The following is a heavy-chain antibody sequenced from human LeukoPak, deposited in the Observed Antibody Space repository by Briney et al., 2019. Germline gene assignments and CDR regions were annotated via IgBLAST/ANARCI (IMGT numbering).Heavy chain of an antibody. CDR2: IYYSGST. J-gene: IGHJ4*02. CDR1: GGSISSGGYY. CDR3: ARLENQALDY. V-gene: IGHV4-31*03. Sequence: SETLSLTCTVSGGSISSGGYYWSWIRQHPGRGLEWIGYIYYSGSTYYNPSLRSRATISVDTSKNQFSLKLSSVTAADTAVYYCARLENQALDYWGQGTLVTVSS. D-gene: IGHD1-14*01.